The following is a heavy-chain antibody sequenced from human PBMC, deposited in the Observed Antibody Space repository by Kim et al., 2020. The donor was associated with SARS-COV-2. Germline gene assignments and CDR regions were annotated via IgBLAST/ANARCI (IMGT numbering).Heavy chain of an antibody. D-gene: IGHD3-10*01. CDR2: IYYSGST. V-gene: IGHV4-39*01. CDR3: ARLVTGSYPHPHYFDY. Sequence: SETLSLTCTVSGGSISSSSYYWGWIRQPPGKGLEWIGSIYYSGSTYYNPSLKSRVTISVDTSKNQFSLKLSSVTAADTAVYYCARLVTGSYPHPHYFDYWGQGTLVTVSS. J-gene: IGHJ4*02. CDR1: GGSISSSSYY.